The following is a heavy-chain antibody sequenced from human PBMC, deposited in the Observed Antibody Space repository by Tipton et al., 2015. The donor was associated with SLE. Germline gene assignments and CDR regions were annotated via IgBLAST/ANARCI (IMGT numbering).Heavy chain of an antibody. CDR2: IYHSGST. J-gene: IGHJ4*02. CDR1: GYSISSGYY. Sequence: TLSLTCAVSGYSISSGYYWGWIRQPPGKGLEWIGSIYHSGSTSYNPSLKSRVTISVDTSKNQFSLKLSSVTAADTAVYYCASRSGTISDYWGQGTLVTVSS. D-gene: IGHD3-3*01. CDR3: ASRSGTISDY. V-gene: IGHV4-38-2*01.